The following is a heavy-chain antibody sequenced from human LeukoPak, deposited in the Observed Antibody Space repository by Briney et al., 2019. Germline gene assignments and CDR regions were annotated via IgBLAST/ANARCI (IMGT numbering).Heavy chain of an antibody. V-gene: IGHV4-39*01. D-gene: IGHD6-19*01. CDR2: IYYSGNT. Sequence: SETLSLTCTVSGGSISSSSYYWAWIRQPPGKGLEWIATIYYSGNTFYSPSLKSRVTISVDTSKNQFSLRLSFVTAADTAVYYCARHPSGWYGNWFDPWGQGTLVTVSS. CDR1: GGSISSSSYY. CDR3: ARHPSGWYGNWFDP. J-gene: IGHJ5*02.